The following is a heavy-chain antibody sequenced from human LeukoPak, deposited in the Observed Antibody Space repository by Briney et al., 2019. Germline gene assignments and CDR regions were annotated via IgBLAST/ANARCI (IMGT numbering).Heavy chain of an antibody. V-gene: IGHV4-34*01. Sequence: PSETLSLTCAVYGGSFSGYYWSWIRQPPGKGLEWIGEINHSGSTNYNSSLKSRVTISVDTSKNQFSLKLSSVTAADTAVYYCARSYCSGGSCYRTFDYWGQGTLVTVSS. J-gene: IGHJ4*02. CDR3: ARSYCSGGSCYRTFDY. CDR1: GGSFSGYY. CDR2: INHSGST. D-gene: IGHD2-15*01.